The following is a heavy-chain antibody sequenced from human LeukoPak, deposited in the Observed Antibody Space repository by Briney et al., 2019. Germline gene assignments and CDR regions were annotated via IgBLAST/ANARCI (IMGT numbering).Heavy chain of an antibody. V-gene: IGHV1-2*06. Sequence: ASVKVSCRASGYTFTGYYMHWVRQAPGQGLEWMGRINPKSGGTNYAQKFQGRVTMTRDTSISTAYMELSRLTSDDAAVYYCARASSGWYDIDSWGQGTLVTVSS. CDR1: GYTFTGYY. CDR2: INPKSGGT. CDR3: ARASSGWYDIDS. J-gene: IGHJ4*02. D-gene: IGHD6-19*01.